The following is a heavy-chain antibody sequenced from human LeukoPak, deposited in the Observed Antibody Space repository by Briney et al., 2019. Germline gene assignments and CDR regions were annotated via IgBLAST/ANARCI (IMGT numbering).Heavy chain of an antibody. Sequence: PSETLSLTCAVYGGSFSGYYWSWIRQPPGKGLEWIGEINHSGSTNYNPSLKSRVTISVDTSKNQFSLKLSSVTAADTAVYYCARSVVAARGYIDYWGQGTLDTVSS. CDR1: GGSFSGYY. V-gene: IGHV4-34*01. CDR3: ARSVVAARGYIDY. D-gene: IGHD2-15*01. CDR2: INHSGST. J-gene: IGHJ4*02.